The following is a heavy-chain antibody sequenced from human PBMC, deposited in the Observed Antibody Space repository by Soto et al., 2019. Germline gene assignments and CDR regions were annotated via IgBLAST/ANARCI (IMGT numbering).Heavy chain of an antibody. J-gene: IGHJ4*02. D-gene: IGHD4-17*01. V-gene: IGHV3-33*01. CDR3: ARDPTPYGKPPRFDY. CDR2: IWYDGSNK. CDR1: GFTFSSYG. Sequence: GGSLRLSCAASGFTFSSYGMHWVRQAPGKGLEWVAVIWYDGSNKYYADSVKGRFTISRDNSKNTLYLQMNSLRAEDTAVYYCARDPTPYGKPPRFDYWGQGTLVTVSS.